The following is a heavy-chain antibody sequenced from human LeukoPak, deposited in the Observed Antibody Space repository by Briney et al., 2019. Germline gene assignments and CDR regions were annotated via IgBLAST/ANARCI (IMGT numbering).Heavy chain of an antibody. CDR1: GFTFSSYS. CDR3: AKYMGHSLSPGRLAHYYYYFMDV. Sequence: GGSLRLSCAASGFTFSSYSMNWVRQAPGKGLDWVSAISGSGDTTLFADSVKGRFNISRGNSKNTLYLQMNSLRADDSAVYYCAKYMGHSLSPGRLAHYYYYFMDVWDKGTTVTASS. D-gene: IGHD2/OR15-2a*01. V-gene: IGHV3-23*01. CDR2: ISGSGDTT. J-gene: IGHJ6*03.